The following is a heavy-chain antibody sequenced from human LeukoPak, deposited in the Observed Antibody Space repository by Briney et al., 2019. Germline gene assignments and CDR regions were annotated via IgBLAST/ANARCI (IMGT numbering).Heavy chain of an antibody. D-gene: IGHD1-26*01. V-gene: IGHV3-74*01. Sequence: GGSLRLSCAASGFTFSSYWMHWVRQAPGKGLVWVSRINSDGSSTSYADSVKGRFTISRDNSKNTLYLQMGSLRAEDMAVYYYARGRGIVGATTYFDYWGQGTLVTVSS. J-gene: IGHJ4*02. CDR2: INSDGSST. CDR1: GFTFSSYW. CDR3: ARGRGIVGATTYFDY.